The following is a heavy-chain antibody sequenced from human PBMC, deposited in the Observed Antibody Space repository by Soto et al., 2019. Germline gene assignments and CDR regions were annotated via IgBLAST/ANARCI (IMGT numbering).Heavy chain of an antibody. CDR2: INHSGST. CDR1: GGSFSGYY. J-gene: IGHJ4*02. D-gene: IGHD3-16*02. V-gene: IGHV4-34*01. CDR3: ASGGELSLRPFDY. Sequence: SETLSLTCAVYGGSFSGYYWSWIRQPPGKGLEWIGEINHSGSTNYNPSLKSRVTISVDTSKNQFSLKLSSVTAADTAVYYCASGGELSLRPFDYWGQGTLVTVSS.